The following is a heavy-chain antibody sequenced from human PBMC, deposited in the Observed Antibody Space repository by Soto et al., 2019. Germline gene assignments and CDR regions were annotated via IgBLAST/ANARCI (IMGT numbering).Heavy chain of an antibody. CDR1: GFTFNKYT. J-gene: IGHJ4*02. CDR2: IDGGGGSK. Sequence: EVQLLESGGGLAQPGGSLRLSCAASGFTFNKYTMTWVRQAPGEGLVWLSTIDGGGGSKFYTDSVKGRFTISRDNSENTLNRQINTRRAEDTAVYYCAKRGLAVLGDVAPPFDYWGPGTLVTVSS. CDR3: AKRGLAVLGDVAPPFDY. V-gene: IGHV3-23*01. D-gene: IGHD3-3*02.